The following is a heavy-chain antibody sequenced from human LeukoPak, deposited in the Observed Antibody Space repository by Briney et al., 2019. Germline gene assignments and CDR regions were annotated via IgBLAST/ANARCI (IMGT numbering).Heavy chain of an antibody. Sequence: ASVKVSCKASGYTFTSYGISWVRQAPGQGLEWMGSISAYNGNTNYAQKLQGRVTMTTDTSTSTAYMELRSLRSDDTAVYYCARTDIVVVVDLGWFDPWGQGALVTVSS. CDR1: GYTFTSYG. J-gene: IGHJ5*02. CDR3: ARTDIVVVVDLGWFDP. D-gene: IGHD2-15*01. V-gene: IGHV1-18*01. CDR2: ISAYNGNT.